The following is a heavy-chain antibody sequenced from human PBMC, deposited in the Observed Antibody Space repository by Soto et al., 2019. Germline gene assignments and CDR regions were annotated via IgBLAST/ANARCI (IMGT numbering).Heavy chain of an antibody. D-gene: IGHD2-15*01. J-gene: IGHJ4*02. CDR1: EFPFSNYG. Sequence: QVQLVESGGGVVQPGRSLRLSCAASEFPFSNYGMHWVRQAPGKGLEWVAHISYDGSNKHYADSVKGRFTISRDNSKNMLFLQMSSLRTEDKAVYYCAGGQYYFDYCGQGTRVSVSS. CDR2: ISYDGSNK. CDR3: AGGQYYFDY. V-gene: IGHV3-30*03.